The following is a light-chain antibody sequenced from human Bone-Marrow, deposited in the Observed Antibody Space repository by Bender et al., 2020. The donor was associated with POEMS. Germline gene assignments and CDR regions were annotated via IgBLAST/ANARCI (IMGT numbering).Light chain of an antibody. J-gene: IGLJ2*01. V-gene: IGLV2-23*01. CDR2: EGT. CDR1: SGHFGSYNL. CDR3: SSYSDSNTLL. Sequence: QSALTQPASVSGSPGQSITISCTATSGHFGSYNLVSWYQQSPGKAPTLIIFEGTQRPSGISNRFSGSKSGNTASLTISGLQAEDEADYFCSSYSDSNTLLFGGGTKLTVL.